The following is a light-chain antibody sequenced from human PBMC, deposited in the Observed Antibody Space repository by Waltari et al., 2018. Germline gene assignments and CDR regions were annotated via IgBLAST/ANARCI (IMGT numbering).Light chain of an antibody. CDR2: KAS. CDR1: QSINSW. J-gene: IGKJ1*01. Sequence: DIQMTQSPSTLSASVGDRVTITCRASQSINSWLAWYQQKPGKAPKLLIYKASTLESGVPSRFSGSGSGTEFTLTISSLQPDDFATYYCQQCNTYSFGQGTKVEIK. V-gene: IGKV1-5*03. CDR3: QQCNTYS.